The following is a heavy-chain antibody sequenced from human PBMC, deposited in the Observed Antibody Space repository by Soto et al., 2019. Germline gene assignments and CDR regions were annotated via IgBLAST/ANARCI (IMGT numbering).Heavy chain of an antibody. V-gene: IGHV6-1*01. J-gene: IGHJ5*02. CDR3: ARFADSSSSVEPRFDP. CDR1: GDSVSSNSAA. CDR2: TYYRSKWYN. D-gene: IGHD6-6*01. Sequence: SQTLSLTCAISGDSVSSNSAAWNWIRQSPSRGLEWLGRTYYRSKWYNDYAVSVKSRITINPDTSKNQFSLQLNSVTPEDTAVYYCARFADSSSSVEPRFDPWGQGTLVTVSS.